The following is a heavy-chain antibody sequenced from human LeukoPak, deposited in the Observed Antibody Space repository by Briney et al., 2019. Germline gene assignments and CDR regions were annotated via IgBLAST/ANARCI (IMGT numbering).Heavy chain of an antibody. Sequence: GGSLRLSCEASGFTFTTYSMTWVRQAPGKGLEWVSIISSGSSAIFSADALKGRFTLSRDNFKNTLSLQMNSLRAEDTAVYYYVRDRDWGFDYWGQGTLVTVSS. CDR2: ISSGSSAI. D-gene: IGHD3/OR15-3a*01. V-gene: IGHV3-21*01. CDR1: GFTFTTYS. J-gene: IGHJ4*02. CDR3: VRDRDWGFDY.